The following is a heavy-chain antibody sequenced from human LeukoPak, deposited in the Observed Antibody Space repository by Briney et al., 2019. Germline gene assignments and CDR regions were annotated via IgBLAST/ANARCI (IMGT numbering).Heavy chain of an antibody. D-gene: IGHD5-12*01. V-gene: IGHV4-30-2*01. CDR2: IYHSGST. Sequence: SETLSLTCAVYGGSFSGYSWSWIRQPPGKGLEWIGYIYHSGSTYYNPSLKSRVTISVDRSKNQFSLKLSSVTAADTAVYYCARASAPRLSAEYFQHWGQGTLVTVSS. J-gene: IGHJ1*01. CDR1: GGSFSGYS. CDR3: ARASAPRLSAEYFQH.